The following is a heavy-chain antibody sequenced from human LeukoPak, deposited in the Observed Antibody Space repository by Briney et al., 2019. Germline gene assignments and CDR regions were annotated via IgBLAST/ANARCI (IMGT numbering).Heavy chain of an antibody. D-gene: IGHD4-17*01. J-gene: IGHJ4*02. CDR2: INAGNGNT. Sequence: ASVKVSCKASGYTFTSYAMHWVRQAPGQRLEWMGWINAGNGNTKYSQKFQGRVTITRDTSASTAYMELSSLRSEDTAVYYCASGHYGDYGQWSSMNYWGQGTLVTVSS. CDR3: ASGHYGDYGQWSSMNY. V-gene: IGHV1-3*01. CDR1: GYTFTSYA.